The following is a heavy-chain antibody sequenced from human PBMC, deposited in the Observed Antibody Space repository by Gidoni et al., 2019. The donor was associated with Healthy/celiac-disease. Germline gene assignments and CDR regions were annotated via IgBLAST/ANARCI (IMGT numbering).Heavy chain of an antibody. V-gene: IGHV3-33*01. CDR1: GFTFSSYA. D-gene: IGHD2-2*01. J-gene: IGHJ3*02. Sequence: QVQLVESGGGVVQPGRSLRLSCAASGFTFSSYAMHWVRQAPGKGLEWVAVIWYDGSNKYYADSVKGRFTISRDNSKNTLYLQMNSLRAEDTAVYYCARDSNLYCSSTSCLAFDIWGQGTMVTVSS. CDR2: IWYDGSNK. CDR3: ARDSNLYCSSTSCLAFDI.